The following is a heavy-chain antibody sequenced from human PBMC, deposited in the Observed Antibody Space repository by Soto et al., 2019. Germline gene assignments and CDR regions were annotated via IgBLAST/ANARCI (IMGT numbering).Heavy chain of an antibody. J-gene: IGHJ4*02. D-gene: IGHD4-17*01. CDR3: ARVDNGDYEGVFDY. CDR1: GFTVSSNY. Sequence: GGSLRLSCAASGFTVSSNYMSWVRQAPGKGLEWVSVIYSGGSTYYADSVKGRFTISRHNSKNTLYLQMNSLRAEDTAVYYCARVDNGDYEGVFDYWGQGTLVTVSS. V-gene: IGHV3-53*04. CDR2: IYSGGST.